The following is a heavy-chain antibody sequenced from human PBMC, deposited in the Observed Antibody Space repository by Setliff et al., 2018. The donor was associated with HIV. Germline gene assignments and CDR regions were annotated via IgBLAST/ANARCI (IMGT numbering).Heavy chain of an antibody. CDR3: SRGIGVPGSPAGF. CDR2: VVPIIGAA. CDR1: GGSFNSYA. Sequence: SVKVSCKASGGSFNSYALDWVRQAPGQGLEWIGGVVPIIGAAKYAPKFQGRVTITADKSTNTAYMELNSLRLDDSAVYFCSRGIGVPGSPAGFWGQGTLITVSS. J-gene: IGHJ4*02. V-gene: IGHV1-69*06. D-gene: IGHD6-19*01.